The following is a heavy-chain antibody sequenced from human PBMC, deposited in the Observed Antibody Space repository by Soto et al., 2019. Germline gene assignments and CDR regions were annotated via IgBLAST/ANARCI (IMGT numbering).Heavy chain of an antibody. J-gene: IGHJ6*02. CDR2: IIPLFGTA. V-gene: IGHV1-69*13. CDR3: ARSFWSGYYNSYYYGMDV. Sequence: SVKVSCKASGGTFSSYAISWLRQAPGPGLEWIGGIIPLFGTANYAQKLQGRVTISADESTSTDYMELCSLRSDDTAVYYCARSFWSGYYNSYYYGMDVWGQGTTVTVSS. CDR1: GGTFSSYA. D-gene: IGHD3-3*01.